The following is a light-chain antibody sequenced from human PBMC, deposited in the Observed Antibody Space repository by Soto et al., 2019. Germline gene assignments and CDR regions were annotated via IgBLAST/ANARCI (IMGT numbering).Light chain of an antibody. CDR1: SIAVGGYNY. CDR3: SSYTSSSTYV. V-gene: IGLV2-14*01. CDR2: EVS. J-gene: IGLJ1*01. Sequence: QSALTQPASVSGSPGQSITISCTGTSIAVGGYNYVSWYQQHPGKAPKLMIYEVSNRPSGVSNRFSGSKSGNTASLTISGLQAEDEADYYCSSYTSSSTYVFGTGTKVTVL.